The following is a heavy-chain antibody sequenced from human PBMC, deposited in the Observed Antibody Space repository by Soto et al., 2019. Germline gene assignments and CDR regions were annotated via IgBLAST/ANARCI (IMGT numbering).Heavy chain of an antibody. V-gene: IGHV3-74*01. Sequence: EVQLVESGGGLVQPGGSLRLSCAASGFTFSSYWMHWVRQAPGKGLVWVSRINSDGTSRSYADSVKGRFTISRDNAKNTRYLQMNSLRAEDTAVYYCTRSWDGYNSYYFDYWGQGTLVTVSS. D-gene: IGHD5-12*01. CDR3: TRSWDGYNSYYFDY. CDR1: GFTFSSYW. CDR2: INSDGTSR. J-gene: IGHJ4*02.